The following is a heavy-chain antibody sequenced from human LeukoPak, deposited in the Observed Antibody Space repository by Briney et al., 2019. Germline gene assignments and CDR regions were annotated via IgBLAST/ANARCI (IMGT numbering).Heavy chain of an antibody. V-gene: IGHV4-39*01. CDR3: ARLPIYSGYDQDTSDY. CDR1: GGSISSSRYY. CDR2: IYYSGST. D-gene: IGHD5-12*01. Sequence: PSETLSLTCTVSGGSISSSRYYWGWIRQPPGKGLEWIGSIYYSGSTYYNPSLKSRVTISVDTSKNQFSLKLSSVTAADTAVYYCARLPIYSGYDQDTSDYWGQGTLVTVSS. J-gene: IGHJ4*02.